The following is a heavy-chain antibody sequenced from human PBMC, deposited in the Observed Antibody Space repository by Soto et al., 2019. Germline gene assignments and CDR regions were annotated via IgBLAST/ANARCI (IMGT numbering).Heavy chain of an antibody. CDR2: ISSSGSTI. D-gene: IGHD6-6*01. J-gene: IGHJ6*03. CDR1: GFTFSDYY. V-gene: IGHV3-11*01. Sequence: GGSLRLSCAASGFTFSDYYMSWIRQAPGKGLEWVSYISSSGSTIYYADSVKGRFTISRDNAMNSLYLQMNSLRAEDTAVYYCAMYSSSEGYYYYYYMDVWGKGTTVTVSS. CDR3: AMYSSSEGYYYYYYMDV.